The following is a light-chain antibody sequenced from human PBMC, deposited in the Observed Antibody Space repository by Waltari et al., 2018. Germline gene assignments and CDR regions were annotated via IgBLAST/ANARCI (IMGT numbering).Light chain of an antibody. CDR3: QQTYSPPPYT. CDR2: GAS. J-gene: IGKJ2*01. V-gene: IGKV1-39*01. CDR1: QSIRNF. Sequence: DIQMTQSPSSLSAFVGDRVTITCRASQSIRNFLSWYQQKSGKAPELLIFGASTLQDGAPSRFRGSGSVTDFTLTISGLQPEDFGTYYCQQTYSPPPYTFGQGTKLEIK.